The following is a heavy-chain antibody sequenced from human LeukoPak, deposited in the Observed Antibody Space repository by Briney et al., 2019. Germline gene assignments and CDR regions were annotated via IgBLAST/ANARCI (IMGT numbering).Heavy chain of an antibody. Sequence: GESLKISCKGSGYSFTSYWIGWVRQMPGKGLEWMGIIYPGDSDTRYSPSFQGQVIISADKSISTAYLQWSSLKASDTAMYYCARRNGAPYDYVWGSYRYKSYYFDYWGQGTLVTVSS. CDR3: ARRNGAPYDYVWGSYRYKSYYFDY. CDR1: GYSFTSYW. V-gene: IGHV5-51*01. D-gene: IGHD3-16*02. J-gene: IGHJ4*02. CDR2: IYPGDSDT.